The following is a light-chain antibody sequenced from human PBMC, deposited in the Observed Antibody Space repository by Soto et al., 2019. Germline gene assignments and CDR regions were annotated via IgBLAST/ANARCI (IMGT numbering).Light chain of an antibody. CDR3: SSYTSSSTLYV. CDR1: NKEVGGYNY. V-gene: IGLV2-14*03. J-gene: IGLJ1*01. CDR2: DVS. Sequence: SVLNQAATGSGYRKQLDPGACTGTNKEVGGYNYVSWYQQHPGKAPKLMIYDVSNRPSGVSYRFSGSKSGNTASLTISGLQAEDEADYYCSSYTSSSTLYVFGTGTKVTVL.